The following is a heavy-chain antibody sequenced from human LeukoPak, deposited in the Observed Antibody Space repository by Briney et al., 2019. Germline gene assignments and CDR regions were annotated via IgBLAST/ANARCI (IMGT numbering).Heavy chain of an antibody. CDR3: ARDRRTASKPYYYSMDV. V-gene: IGHV3-23*01. CDR2: ISGGGGTT. D-gene: IGHD1-14*01. J-gene: IGHJ6*03. CDR1: GFTFSGHD. Sequence: PGGSLRLFCAASGFTFSGHDMSWVGQGPGKGLEWVSGISGGGGTTYYADSVKGRFTISRDNSRNTVYLQMNSLRAEDTAVYYCARDRRTASKPYYYSMDVWAKGTTVTVSS.